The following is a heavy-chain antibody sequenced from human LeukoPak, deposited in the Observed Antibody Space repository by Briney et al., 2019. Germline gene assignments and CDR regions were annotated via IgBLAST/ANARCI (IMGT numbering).Heavy chain of an antibody. J-gene: IGHJ4*02. CDR2: INAGKGNT. CDR3: ARGGYDGPSNY. CDR1: GYTFIIYA. Sequence: ASVKVSCKASGYTFIIYAMHWVRQAPGQRLEWMGWINAGKGNTKYSQKFQGRVTITRDTSASTAYMELSSLRSEDTAVYYCARGGYDGPSNYWGQGTLVTVSS. D-gene: IGHD5-12*01. V-gene: IGHV1-3*01.